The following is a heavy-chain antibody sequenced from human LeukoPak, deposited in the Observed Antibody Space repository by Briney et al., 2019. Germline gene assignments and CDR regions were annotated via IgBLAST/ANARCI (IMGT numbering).Heavy chain of an antibody. V-gene: IGHV3-74*01. Sequence: GGSLRLSCAVSGFTFSDSWMHWVRQAPGKGPEWLSRTSKDGSDTVYADSAKGRLTASRDNAKNNVYLELTNLRPDDTALYYCARGGYSGSYYRFSWGRGTLVTVAS. J-gene: IGHJ4*02. D-gene: IGHD6-25*01. CDR2: TSKDGSDT. CDR3: ARGGYSGSYYRFS. CDR1: GFTFSDSW.